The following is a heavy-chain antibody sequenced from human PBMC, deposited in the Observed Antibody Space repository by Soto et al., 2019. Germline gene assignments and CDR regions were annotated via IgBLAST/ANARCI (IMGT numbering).Heavy chain of an antibody. Sequence: QVQLVESGGGVVQPGRSLRLSCAASGFTFSSYGMHWVRQAPGKGLEWVAVISYDGSNKYYADSVKGRFTISRDNSKNTHYLQMNMLSAEDTAGYYCAKDHECLRSVNYYGMDVWGQGTTVTVSS. J-gene: IGHJ6*02. D-gene: IGHD5-12*01. CDR1: GFTFSSYG. CDR3: AKDHECLRSVNYYGMDV. CDR2: ISYDGSNK. V-gene: IGHV3-30*18.